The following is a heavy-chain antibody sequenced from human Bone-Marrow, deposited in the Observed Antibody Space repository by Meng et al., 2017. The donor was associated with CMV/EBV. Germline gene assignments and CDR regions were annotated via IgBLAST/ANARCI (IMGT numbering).Heavy chain of an antibody. CDR3: AIGPKYYFDY. CDR2: IYYSGST. Sequence: SETLSRTCTVSGGSISSYYWSWIRQPPGKGLEWIGYIYYSGSTNYNPSLKSRVTISVDTSKNQFSLKLSSVTAADTAVYYCAIGPKYYFDYWGQGTLVTVSS. J-gene: IGHJ4*02. CDR1: GGSISSYY. V-gene: IGHV4-59*01.